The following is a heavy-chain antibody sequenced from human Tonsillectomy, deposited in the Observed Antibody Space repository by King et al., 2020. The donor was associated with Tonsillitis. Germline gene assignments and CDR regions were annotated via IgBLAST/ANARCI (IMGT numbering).Heavy chain of an antibody. V-gene: IGHV3-23*01. J-gene: IGHJ6*03. CDR2: ISGSGGST. Sequence: VQLQESGGGLVQPGGSLRLSCAASGFTFRNYAMSWVRQAPGKGLEWVSAISGSGGSTYYADSVKGRFTISRDNSKNTLYLQMNSLRAEDTAVYYCAETEYGGWYSSLWYYFYMDVWGKGTTVTVSS. CDR1: GFTFRNYA. D-gene: IGHD6-19*01. CDR3: AETEYGGWYSSLWYYFYMDV.